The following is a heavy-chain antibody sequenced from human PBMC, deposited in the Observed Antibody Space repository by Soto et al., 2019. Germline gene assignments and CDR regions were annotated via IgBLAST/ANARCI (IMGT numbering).Heavy chain of an antibody. CDR1: GGTFSRYT. V-gene: IGHV1-69*04. CDR2: IIPILGIA. J-gene: IGHJ4*02. CDR3: ARDPRPPFTGTTFPFDY. Sequence: SVKVSCKASGGTFSRYTISWVRQAPGQGLEWMGRIIPILGIANYAQKFQGRVTIIADKSTSTAYMELSSLRSEDTAVYYCARDPRPPFTGTTFPFDYWGQGTLVTVSS. D-gene: IGHD1-7*01.